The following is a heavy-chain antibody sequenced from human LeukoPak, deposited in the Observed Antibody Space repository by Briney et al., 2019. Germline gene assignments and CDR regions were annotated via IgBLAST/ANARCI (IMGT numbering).Heavy chain of an antibody. CDR1: GFTFSSHG. D-gene: IGHD3-22*01. CDR3: GGLLPHFDY. V-gene: IGHV3-23*01. J-gene: IGHJ4*02. Sequence: GGSLRLSCAASGFTFSSHGMHWVRQAPGKGLEWVSAISGSGGSTYYADSVKGRFTISRDNSKNTLYLQMNSLRAEDTAVYYCGGLLPHFDYWGQGTLVTVSS. CDR2: ISGSGGST.